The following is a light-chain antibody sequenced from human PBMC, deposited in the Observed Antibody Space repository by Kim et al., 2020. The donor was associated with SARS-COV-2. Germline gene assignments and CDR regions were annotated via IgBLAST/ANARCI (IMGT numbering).Light chain of an antibody. CDR3: QAWDSRTAV. Sequence: SYELTQPPSVSVSPGQTASITCSGDKLGDKYACWYQQKPGQSPVLVIYQDSKRPSGIPERFSGSNSGNTATLTISGTQAMEEADYYGQAWDSRTAVFGGG. V-gene: IGLV3-1*01. J-gene: IGLJ2*01. CDR1: KLGDKY. CDR2: QDS.